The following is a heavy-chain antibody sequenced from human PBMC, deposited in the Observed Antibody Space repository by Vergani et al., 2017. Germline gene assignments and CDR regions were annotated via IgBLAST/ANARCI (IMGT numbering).Heavy chain of an antibody. Sequence: QLQLQESGPGLVKPSETLSLTCTVSGGSISSSSYYWGWIRQPPGKGLEWIGSIYYSGSTYYNPSLKSRVTISVDTSKNQFSLKLSSVTAADTAVYYCAKDLRSSNWGGRFDSWGQGTLVTVSS. CDR3: AKDLRSSNWGGRFDS. J-gene: IGHJ4*02. V-gene: IGHV4-39*02. CDR2: IYYSGST. D-gene: IGHD6-13*01. CDR1: GGSISSSSYY.